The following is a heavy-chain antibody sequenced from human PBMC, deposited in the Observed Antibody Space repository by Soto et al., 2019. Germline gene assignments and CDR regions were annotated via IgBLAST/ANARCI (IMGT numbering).Heavy chain of an antibody. D-gene: IGHD3-22*01. CDR1: GFTVSSNY. CDR2: ISYDGSNK. Sequence: GGSLRLSYAASGFTVSSNYMSWVRQAPGKGLEWVSFISYDGSNKYYADSVKGRFTISRDNSKNTLYLQMNSLRAEDTAVYYCARDRSMIVVVPGYWGQGMLVTVSS. J-gene: IGHJ4*02. V-gene: IGHV3-30-3*01. CDR3: ARDRSMIVVVPGY.